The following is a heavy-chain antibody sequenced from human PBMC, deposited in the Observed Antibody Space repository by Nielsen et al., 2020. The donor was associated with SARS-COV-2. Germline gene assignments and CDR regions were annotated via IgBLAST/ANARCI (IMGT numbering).Heavy chain of an antibody. CDR1: GFTFSSYG. D-gene: IGHD5-12*01. CDR3: ARDRDSVLYSGYPPEGYGMDV. V-gene: IGHV3-33*01. J-gene: IGHJ6*02. Sequence: GGSLRLSCAASGFTFSSYGMHWVRQAPGKGLEWVAVIRYDGSNKYYADSVKGRFTISRDNSKNTLYLQMNSLRDEDTAVYYCARDRDSVLYSGYPPEGYGMDVWGQGTTVTVSS. CDR2: IRYDGSNK.